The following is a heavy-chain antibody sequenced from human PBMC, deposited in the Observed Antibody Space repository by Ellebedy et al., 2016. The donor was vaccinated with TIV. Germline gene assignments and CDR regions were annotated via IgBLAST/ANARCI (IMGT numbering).Heavy chain of an antibody. V-gene: IGHV1-18*01. CDR2: ITGDLDHT. D-gene: IGHD3-10*01. Sequence: AASVKVSCKASGYNFINYGISWVRQAPGQGLEWMGWITGDLDHTNYAQKFKDRVTLTTDTSTRTSYMELRTLRPDDTAIYYCARDLRCGELRIDFWGQGTLVTVAS. J-gene: IGHJ4*02. CDR1: GYNFINYG. CDR3: ARDLRCGELRIDF.